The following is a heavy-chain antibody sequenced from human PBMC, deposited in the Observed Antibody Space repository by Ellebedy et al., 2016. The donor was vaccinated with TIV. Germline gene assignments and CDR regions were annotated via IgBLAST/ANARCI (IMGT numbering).Heavy chain of an antibody. CDR2: VHSSGFPT. CDR1: GGSISGYS. D-gene: IGHD2-21*02. V-gene: IGHV4-4*07. J-gene: IGHJ4*02. CDR3: ARDRSCGDGCYNPPAL. Sequence: MPSETLSLTCDVYGGSISGYSWSWIRQPAGRGLEWIGRVHSSGFPTKYNPSLTTRATVSLDTSNNQFSLKLTSVTAADTAVYFCARDRSCGDGCYNPPALWGQGILVTVSS.